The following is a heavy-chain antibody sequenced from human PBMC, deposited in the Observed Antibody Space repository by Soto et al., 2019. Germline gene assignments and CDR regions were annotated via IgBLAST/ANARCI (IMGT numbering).Heavy chain of an antibody. CDR3: ASGGNSFDP. CDR2: MYYNGNI. CDR1: GGSISNYY. J-gene: IGHJ5*02. Sequence: KTSDTLSLTCNVSGGSISNYYWTWVRQSPEKGLEWIGYMYYNGNINYNPSLKSRVTISIDTSKNQFSLTLKSVTAADTAVYYCASGGNSFDPWGQGVLVTVSS. V-gene: IGHV4-59*07. D-gene: IGHD3-16*01.